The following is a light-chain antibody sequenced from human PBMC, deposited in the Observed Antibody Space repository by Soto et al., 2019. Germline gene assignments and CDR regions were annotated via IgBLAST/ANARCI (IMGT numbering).Light chain of an antibody. CDR2: WAS. CDR1: QTVLDSSNNRDY. V-gene: IGKV4-1*01. CDR3: QQEYTSTRT. Sequence: DILITQSPDSLAVSLGERATINCKSSQTVLDSSNNRDYLTWYQQKPGQPPKXXXYWASNREFGVPDRFSGIVSGTDVTITVSSLQEGDGGVYDGQQEYTSTRTFGHGTKVDIK. J-gene: IGKJ1*01.